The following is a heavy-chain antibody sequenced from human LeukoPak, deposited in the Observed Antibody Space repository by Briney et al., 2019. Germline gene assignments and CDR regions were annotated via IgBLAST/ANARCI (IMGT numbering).Heavy chain of an antibody. V-gene: IGHV5-10-1*01. J-gene: IGHJ6*04. CDR2: IDPSDSYT. D-gene: IGHD6-19*01. CDR3: ARLYPQWHAGGMDV. Sequence: HGASLQISCKGSGYIFTSYWISWVRRLPGKGLEWMGRIDPSDSYTNYSPSFQGHVTISADKSISTAYLQWSSLKASDTAMYYCARLYPQWHAGGMDVWGKGTTVTVSS. CDR1: GYIFTSYW.